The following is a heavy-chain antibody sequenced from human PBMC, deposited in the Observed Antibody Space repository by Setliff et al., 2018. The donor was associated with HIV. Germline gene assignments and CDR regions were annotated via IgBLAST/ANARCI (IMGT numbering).Heavy chain of an antibody. CDR1: GFTFSSYG. V-gene: IGHV3-30*02. D-gene: IGHD3-3*01. CDR2: VRHDGGDK. J-gene: IGHJ4*02. CDR3: GRVSGTWPAYYFDF. Sequence: PGGSLRLSCAASGFTFSSYGMHWVRQAPGKGLECVTFVRHDGGDKYYADSVKGRFTVSKDNSKKTRYLQMNSLRVEDTAVYYCGRVSGTWPAYYFDFWGQGTLVTVSS.